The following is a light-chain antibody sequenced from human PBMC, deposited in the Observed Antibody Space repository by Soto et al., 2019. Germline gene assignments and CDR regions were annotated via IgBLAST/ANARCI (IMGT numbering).Light chain of an antibody. CDR1: QTISSW. CDR2: KAS. Sequence: DIQMTQSPSTLSGSVGYRVTITCRASQTISSWLAWYQQKPGKAPKLLIYKASTLKSGVPSRFSGSGSGTEFTLTISSLQPEDFATYYCQQTYMTPITFGQGTRLEIK. J-gene: IGKJ5*01. V-gene: IGKV1-5*03. CDR3: QQTYMTPIT.